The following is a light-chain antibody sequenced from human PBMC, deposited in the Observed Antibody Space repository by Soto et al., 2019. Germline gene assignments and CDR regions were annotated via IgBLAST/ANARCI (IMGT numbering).Light chain of an antibody. CDR1: TSNIGSKY. V-gene: IGLV1-47*02. CDR3: AAWDDSLGGRVV. J-gene: IGLJ2*01. Sequence: QAVVTQPPSASGTPGQRVTISCSGGTSNIGSKYVYWYQQLPGTAPKLLIYDDKLRPSGVPDRFSGSKSGTSASLAISGLRSEDEADYYCAAWDDSLGGRVVFGGGTKLTVL. CDR2: DDK.